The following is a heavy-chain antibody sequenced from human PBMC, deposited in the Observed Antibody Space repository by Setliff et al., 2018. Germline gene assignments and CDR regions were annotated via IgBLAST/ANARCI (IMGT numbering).Heavy chain of an antibody. CDR2: ISPNSAYI. D-gene: IGHD2-15*01. Sequence: GGSLRLSCAASGFTFDENAMHWVRQAPGKGLEWVSGISPNSAYIGCADSVKGRFTISRDDAKNSLYLQMNSLRPEDTAVYYCARTCSGSGCYAGLESWGQGTPVTVSS. V-gene: IGHV3-9*01. CDR3: ARTCSGSGCYAGLES. CDR1: GFTFDENA. J-gene: IGHJ4*02.